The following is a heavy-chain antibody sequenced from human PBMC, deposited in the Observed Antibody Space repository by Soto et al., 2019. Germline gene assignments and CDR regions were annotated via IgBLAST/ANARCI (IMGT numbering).Heavy chain of an antibody. V-gene: IGHV1-18*01. CDR2: ISDYNGNT. Sequence: QVQLVQSGAEVKKPGASVKVSCKASGYSFTSYGISWVRQAPGQGLEWMGWISDYNGNTNYAQKFQGRVTMTTDTSTNTAYMELSTTRSDDTAVYYCARDGTPYYDSLTGYRPNHYYYYYYMDVRGTGTTVTVS. J-gene: IGHJ6*03. CDR1: GYSFTSYG. CDR3: ARDGTPYYDSLTGYRPNHYYYYYYMDV. D-gene: IGHD3-9*01.